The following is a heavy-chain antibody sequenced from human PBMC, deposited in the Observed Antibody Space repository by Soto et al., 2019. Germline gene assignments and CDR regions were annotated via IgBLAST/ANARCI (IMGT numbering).Heavy chain of an antibody. CDR3: TTELNYDSSGYYYPIP. D-gene: IGHD3-22*01. J-gene: IGHJ5*02. CDR2: IKSKTDGGTT. V-gene: IGHV3-15*01. Sequence: GGSLRLSCAASGFTFSNAWMSWVRQAPGKGLEWVGRIKSKTDGGTTDYAAPVKGRFTISRDDSKNTLYLQMNSLKTEDTAVYYCTTELNYDSSGYYYPIPWGQGTLVTVS. CDR1: GFTFSNAW.